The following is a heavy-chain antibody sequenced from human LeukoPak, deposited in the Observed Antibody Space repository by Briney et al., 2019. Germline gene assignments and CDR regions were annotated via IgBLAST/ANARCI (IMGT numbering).Heavy chain of an antibody. D-gene: IGHD3-10*01. J-gene: IGHJ5*02. V-gene: IGHV1-2*02. CDR2: INPNSGGT. Sequence: ASVKVSCKASGYTFTGYYMHWVRQAPGQGLEWMGWINPNSGGTNYAQKLQGRVTMTRDTSISTAYMELSRLRSDDTAVYYCARDPIYGSGYNWFDPWGQGTLVTVSS. CDR3: ARDPIYGSGYNWFDP. CDR1: GYTFTGYY.